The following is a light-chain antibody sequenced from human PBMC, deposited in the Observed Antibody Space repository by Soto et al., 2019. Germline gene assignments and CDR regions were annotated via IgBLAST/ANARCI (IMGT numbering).Light chain of an antibody. Sequence: SYELTQQPSVSVCPGQTASITCAGYNLGDKYVSWYQQKAGQSPLLVIFQDVKRPSGIPDRFSGSNSGNTATLTISGTQSIDEADYYCQAWDSSTFYVFGSGTKVTV. V-gene: IGLV3-1*01. CDR1: NLGDKY. J-gene: IGLJ1*01. CDR3: QAWDSSTFYV. CDR2: QDV.